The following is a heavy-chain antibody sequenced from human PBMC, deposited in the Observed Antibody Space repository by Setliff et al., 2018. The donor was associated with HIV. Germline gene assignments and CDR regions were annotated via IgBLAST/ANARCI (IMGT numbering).Heavy chain of an antibody. J-gene: IGHJ4*02. CDR1: GYTFTAYG. Sequence: ASVKVSCKPSGYTFTAYGLSWVRQALGQGLEWMGWISTYSDEASYAQNLYDRVTMTTDTSTSTAYMELRSLRFDDTAVYYCARDASTGWRTMGFDYWGQGTLVTVSS. D-gene: IGHD6-19*01. CDR2: ISTYSDEA. V-gene: IGHV1-18*01. CDR3: ARDASTGWRTMGFDY.